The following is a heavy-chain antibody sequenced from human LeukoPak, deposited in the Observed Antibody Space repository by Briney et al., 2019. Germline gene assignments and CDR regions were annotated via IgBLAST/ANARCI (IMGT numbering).Heavy chain of an antibody. D-gene: IGHD5-24*01. V-gene: IGHV3-9*01. Sequence: GGSLRLSCAASGFTFDDYAMHWVRHAPGKGLEWVSGISWNSGSIGYADSVRGRFTISRDNAKNSLYLQMNSLRAEDTALYYCAKGTHRDYYYGMDVWGQGTTVTVSS. CDR2: ISWNSGSI. CDR3: AKGTHRDYYYGMDV. CDR1: GFTFDDYA. J-gene: IGHJ6*02.